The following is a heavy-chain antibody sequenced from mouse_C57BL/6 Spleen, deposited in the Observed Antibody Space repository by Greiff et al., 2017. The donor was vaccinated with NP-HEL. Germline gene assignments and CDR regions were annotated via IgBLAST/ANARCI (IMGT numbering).Heavy chain of an antibody. CDR1: GSTFTTYP. CDR3: ARSIYYYGSSPYWYFDV. CDR2: FHPYNDDT. Sequence: VQLQQSGAELVKPGASVKMSCKASGSTFTTYPIEWMQQNHGKSLEWIGNFHPYNDDTKYNEKFKGKATLTVEKSSSTVYLELSRLTSDYSAVYYCARSIYYYGSSPYWYFDVWGTGTTVTVSS. V-gene: IGHV1-47*01. D-gene: IGHD1-1*01. J-gene: IGHJ1*03.